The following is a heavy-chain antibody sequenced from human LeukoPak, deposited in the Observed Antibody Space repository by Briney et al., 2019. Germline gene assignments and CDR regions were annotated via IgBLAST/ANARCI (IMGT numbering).Heavy chain of an antibody. CDR3: ARDSSGWYHWFDP. J-gene: IGHJ5*02. Sequence: SETLSLTCTVSGGSISSYYWSWIRQPPGKGLEWIGYIYYSGNTNYNPSLKSRVTISVDTPKNQFSLKLSSVTAADTAVYYCARDSSGWYHWFDPWGQGILVTVSS. V-gene: IGHV4-59*01. CDR2: IYYSGNT. D-gene: IGHD6-19*01. CDR1: GGSISSYY.